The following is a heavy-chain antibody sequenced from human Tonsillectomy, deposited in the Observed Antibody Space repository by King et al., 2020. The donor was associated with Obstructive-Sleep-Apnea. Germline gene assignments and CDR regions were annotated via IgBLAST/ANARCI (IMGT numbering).Heavy chain of an antibody. D-gene: IGHD6-6*01. V-gene: IGHV3-30*02. CDR1: GFTFSSYG. CDR2: IRYDGSNK. CDR3: AKSGVAARRGAFDI. Sequence: QLVESEGGVVQPGRSLRLSCAASGFTFSSYGMHWVRQAPGKGLEWVAFIRYDGSNKYYADSVKGRFTISRDNSKNTLYLQMNSLRAEDTAVYYCAKSGVAARRGAFDIWGQGTMVTVSS. J-gene: IGHJ3*02.